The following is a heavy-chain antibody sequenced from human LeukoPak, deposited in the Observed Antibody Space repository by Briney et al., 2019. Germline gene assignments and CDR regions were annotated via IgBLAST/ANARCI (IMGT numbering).Heavy chain of an antibody. CDR1: GFTFYSYG. CDR2: ISHDGSNI. J-gene: IGHJ5*02. D-gene: IGHD3-22*01. CDR3: AKDPYRVIVATGNYLDP. Sequence: GGSLRLSCVASGFTFYSYGMHWVRQAPGKGLEWVAVISHDGSNIHYGDSVKGRLTISRDNSKNTLYLQMNSLRAEDTAVYHCAKDPYRVIVATGNYLDPWGQGTLVTVSS. V-gene: IGHV3-30*18.